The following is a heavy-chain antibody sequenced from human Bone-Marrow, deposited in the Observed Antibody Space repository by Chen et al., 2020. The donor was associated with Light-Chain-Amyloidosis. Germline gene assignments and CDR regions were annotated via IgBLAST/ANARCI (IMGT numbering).Heavy chain of an antibody. D-gene: IGHD3-22*01. J-gene: IGHJ4*02. CDR2: FDPEDEEM. CDR3: ATDVDVGDYYETGFNY. CDR1: GDSLTDLA. V-gene: IGHV1-24*01. Sequence: QVQLVQSGAEVKRPGASVKVSCKVSGDSLTDLAIHRVRQASGKGLEWVGGFDPEDEEMMYGQKFQGRVRMIEDTSTETAYMELTSLTSEDTAIYYCATDVDVGDYYETGFNYWGQGTLVTVSS.